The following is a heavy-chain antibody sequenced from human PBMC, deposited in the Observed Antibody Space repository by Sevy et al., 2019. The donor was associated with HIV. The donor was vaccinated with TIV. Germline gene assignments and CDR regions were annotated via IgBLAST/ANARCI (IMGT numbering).Heavy chain of an antibody. CDR1: GFTFNDYD. Sequence: GGSLRLSCAASGFTFNDYDMSWVRQAPGKGLKWASAINWNGAGTSYADSVKGRFTVSRDNAKNSLYLQMNTLRVEDTAFYYCAREKFCGGDCYYFDYWGQGILVTVSS. CDR3: AREKFCGGDCYYFDY. V-gene: IGHV3-20*04. D-gene: IGHD2-21*02. CDR2: INWNGAGT. J-gene: IGHJ4*02.